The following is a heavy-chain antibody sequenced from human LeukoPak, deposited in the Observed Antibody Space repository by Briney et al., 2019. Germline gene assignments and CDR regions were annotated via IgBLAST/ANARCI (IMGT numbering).Heavy chain of an antibody. Sequence: PSETLSLTCTVSGGSISGYYWSWIRQPPGKGLEGIGYIYYSGRTNYSPSLESRVTISVDTSRGQFSLPLSSVTAADTAVYYWARTYCSSTSCYLFHFDYWGQGILVTVSS. J-gene: IGHJ4*02. V-gene: IGHV4-59*01. D-gene: IGHD2-2*01. CDR3: ARTYCSSTSCYLFHFDY. CDR1: GGSISGYY. CDR2: IYYSGRT.